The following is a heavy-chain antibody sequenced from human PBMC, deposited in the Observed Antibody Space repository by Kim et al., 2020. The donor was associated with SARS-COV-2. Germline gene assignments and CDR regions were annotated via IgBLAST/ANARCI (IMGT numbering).Heavy chain of an antibody. D-gene: IGHD6-13*01. CDR3: AGRSGYNSSWFSLYYFDY. CDR2: IYTSGST. V-gene: IGHV4-61*02. Sequence: SETLSLTCTVSGGSISSGSYYWSWIRQPAGKGLEWIGRIYTSGSTNYNPSLKSRVTISVDTSKNQFSLKLSSVTAADTAVYYYAGRSGYNSSWFSLYYFDYWGQGTLVTVSS. CDR1: GGSISSGSYY. J-gene: IGHJ4*02.